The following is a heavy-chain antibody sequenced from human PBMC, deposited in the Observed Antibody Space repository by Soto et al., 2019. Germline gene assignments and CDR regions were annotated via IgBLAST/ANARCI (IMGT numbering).Heavy chain of an antibody. V-gene: IGHV1-18*01. J-gene: IGHJ4*02. D-gene: IGHD4-17*01. CDR1: GYTFTNYG. CDR2: INSYNGIT. CDR3: ASDRQNYGSFDY. Sequence: QVPLVQSGAEVKKPGASVKVPCKASGYTFTNYGISWVRQAPGQGLEWMGWINSYNGITNNAQNFQGRVTMTTDTSTNTAYMELRSLRSDDTAVYYCASDRQNYGSFDYWGQGTLVTVSS.